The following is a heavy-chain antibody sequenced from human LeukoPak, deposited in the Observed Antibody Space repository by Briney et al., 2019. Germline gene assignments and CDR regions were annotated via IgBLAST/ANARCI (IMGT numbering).Heavy chain of an antibody. V-gene: IGHV3-48*03. CDR3: AREPTYSSSWYTSCDY. Sequence: GGSLRLSCAASGFTFSSYEMNWVRQAPGKGLEWVSYISSSGSTIYYADSVKGRFTISRDNAKNSLYLQMNSLRAEDTAVYYCAREPTYSSSWYTSCDYWGQGTLVTVSS. D-gene: IGHD6-13*01. J-gene: IGHJ4*02. CDR2: ISSSGSTI. CDR1: GFTFSSYE.